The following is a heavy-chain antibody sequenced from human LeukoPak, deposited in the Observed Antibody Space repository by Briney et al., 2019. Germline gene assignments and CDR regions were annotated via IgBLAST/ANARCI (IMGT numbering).Heavy chain of an antibody. D-gene: IGHD3-22*01. Sequence: PSETLSLTCTVSGGSISSSSYYWGWIRQPPGKGLEWIGSIYYSGSTYYNPSLKSRVTISVDTSKNQFSLKLSSVTAADTAVYYCARHWRFGYYYDCSGYSWGQGTLVTVSS. CDR1: GGSISSSSYY. CDR3: ARHWRFGYYYDCSGYS. J-gene: IGHJ5*02. CDR2: IYYSGST. V-gene: IGHV4-39*01.